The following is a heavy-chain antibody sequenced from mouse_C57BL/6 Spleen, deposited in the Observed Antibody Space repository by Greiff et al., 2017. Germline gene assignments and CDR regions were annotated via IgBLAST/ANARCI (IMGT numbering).Heavy chain of an antibody. V-gene: IGHV10-1*01. CDR2: IRSKSNNYAT. J-gene: IGHJ2*01. Sequence: EVMLVESGGGLVQPKGSLKLSCAASGFSFNTYAMNWVRQAPGKGLEWVARIRSKSNNYATYYADSVKDRFTISRDDSESMLYLQMNNLKTEDTAMYYCVRQGGSSYYFDYWGQGTTLTVSS. CDR3: VRQGGSSYYFDY. CDR1: GFSFNTYA. D-gene: IGHD1-1*01.